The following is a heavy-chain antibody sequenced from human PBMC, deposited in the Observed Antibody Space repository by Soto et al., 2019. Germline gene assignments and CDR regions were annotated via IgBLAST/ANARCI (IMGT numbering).Heavy chain of an antibody. V-gene: IGHV3-48*03. J-gene: IGHJ4*02. D-gene: IGHD2-8*01. CDR3: ARGGVY. Sequence: GGSRRLSCAASGFTFRRHEMNWVRQAPGKGLEWISYISGSGVTTYYADSVRGRFIVSRDNAQESLFLQMNSLRVEDTAIYYCARGGVYWGQGTLVTVS. CDR1: GFTFRRHE. CDR2: ISGSGVTT.